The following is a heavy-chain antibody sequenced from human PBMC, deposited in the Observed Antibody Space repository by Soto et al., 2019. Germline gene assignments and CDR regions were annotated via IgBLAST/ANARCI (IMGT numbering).Heavy chain of an antibody. J-gene: IGHJ4*02. Sequence: PGGSLRLSCAASGFTFSSYAMSWVRQAPGKGLEWVSAISGSGGSTYYADSVKGRFTISRDNSKNTLYLQMNSLRAEDTAVYYCAKVGYCGGDCYQDLDYWGQGTLVTVSS. CDR1: GFTFSSYA. V-gene: IGHV3-23*01. D-gene: IGHD2-21*02. CDR3: AKVGYCGGDCYQDLDY. CDR2: ISGSGGST.